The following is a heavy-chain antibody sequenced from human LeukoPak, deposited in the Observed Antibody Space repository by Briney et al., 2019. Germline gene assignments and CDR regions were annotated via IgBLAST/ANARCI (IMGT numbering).Heavy chain of an antibody. CDR2: ISSNGGST. D-gene: IGHD6-13*01. J-gene: IGHJ4*02. CDR1: GFTFSSYA. CDR3: VKTPRSSSWYLHFDY. V-gene: IGHV3-64D*06. Sequence: GGSLRLSCLASGFTFSSYAMHWVRQAPGKGLEYVSAISSNGGSTYYADSVKGRFTISRDNSKNTLYLQMSSLRAEDTAVYYCVKTPRSSSWYLHFDYWGQGTLVTVSS.